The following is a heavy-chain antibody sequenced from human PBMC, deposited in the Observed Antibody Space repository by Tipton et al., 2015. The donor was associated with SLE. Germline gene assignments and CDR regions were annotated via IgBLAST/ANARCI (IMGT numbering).Heavy chain of an antibody. D-gene: IGHD1-14*01. CDR3: AREPSVEATGGHY. J-gene: IGHJ4*02. V-gene: IGHV3-48*03. CDR1: GFTFSSYE. CDR2: ISSSGSTI. Sequence: QLVQSGGGLVQPGGSLRLSCAASGFTFSSYEMNWVRQAPGKGLEWVSYISSSGSTIYYADSVKGRFTISRDNAKNSLYLQMNSLRAEDTAVYYCAREPSVEATGGHYWGQGTLVTVSS.